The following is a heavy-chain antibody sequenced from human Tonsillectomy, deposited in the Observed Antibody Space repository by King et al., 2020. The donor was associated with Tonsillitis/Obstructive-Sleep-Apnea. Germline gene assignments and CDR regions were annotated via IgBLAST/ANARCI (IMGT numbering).Heavy chain of an antibody. D-gene: IGHD1-26*01. CDR1: GYSISSGYY. CDR2: IYHSGST. CDR3: ARDTSGSYYSVVDY. Sequence: QLQESGPGLVKPSETLSLTCTVSGYSISSGYYWGWIRQPPGKGLEWIGSIYHSGSTYYNPSLKSRVTISVDTSKNQFSLKLSSVTAADTAVYYCARDTSGSYYSVVDYWGQGTLVTVSS. J-gene: IGHJ4*02. V-gene: IGHV4-38-2*02.